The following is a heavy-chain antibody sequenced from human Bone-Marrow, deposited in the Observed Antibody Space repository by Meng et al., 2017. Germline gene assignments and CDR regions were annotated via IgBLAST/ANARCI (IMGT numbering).Heavy chain of an antibody. J-gene: IGHJ5*02. CDR2: IIPIFGTA. D-gene: IGHD5-18*01. CDR3: ARRGQLWLDSFDP. V-gene: IGHV1-69*06. Sequence: QVQLAASGAEMKKPGSSVTVSCKASGGTFSSYAISWVRQAPGQGLEWMGGIIPIFGTANYAQKFQGRVTITAKKSTSTAYMELSSLRSEDTAVYYCARRGQLWLDSFDPWGQGTLVTVSS. CDR1: GGTFSSYA.